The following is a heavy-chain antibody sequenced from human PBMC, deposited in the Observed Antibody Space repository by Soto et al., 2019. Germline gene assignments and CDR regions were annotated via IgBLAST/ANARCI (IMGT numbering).Heavy chain of an antibody. D-gene: IGHD6-13*01. CDR3: AKDSWYFDL. Sequence: GGSLRLSCAASGFTFSSYWMHWVRHVPGKGLVWVARIDTSGHSTNYAESVKGRFTISRDNAKNTVSLQMNSLRVEDTGVYYCAKDSWYFDLWSQGSQVTVSS. CDR1: GFTFSSYW. V-gene: IGHV3-74*01. CDR2: IDTSGHST. J-gene: IGHJ4*02.